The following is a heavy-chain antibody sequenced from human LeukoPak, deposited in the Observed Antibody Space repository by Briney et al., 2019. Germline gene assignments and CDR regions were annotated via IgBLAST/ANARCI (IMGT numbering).Heavy chain of an antibody. D-gene: IGHD6-25*01. CDR3: AARAKNAAALDY. J-gene: IGHJ4*02. Sequence: SETLSLTCTVSGGSISSYYWNWFRQPAGKGLEWIGRIYTRGSTNYNPSLMSRVTMSVDTSENQFSLKLSSVTAADTAVYYCAARAKNAAALDYWGQGTLVTVSS. CDR1: GGSISSYY. V-gene: IGHV4-4*07. CDR2: IYTRGST.